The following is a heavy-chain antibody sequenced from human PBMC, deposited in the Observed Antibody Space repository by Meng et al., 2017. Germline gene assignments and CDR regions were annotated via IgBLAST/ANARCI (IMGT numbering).Heavy chain of an antibody. CDR1: GFTFSSDG. CDR3: ARVVYSSGWSFDY. D-gene: IGHD6-19*01. Sequence: VRVWESGGGVFQPGRSLRLSCAASGFTFSSDGMHWVRQAPGKGLEWVAVIWYDGSNKYYADSVKGRFTISRDNSKNTLYLQMNSLRAEDTAVYYCARVVYSSGWSFDYWGQGTLVTVSS. CDR2: IWYDGSNK. J-gene: IGHJ4*02. V-gene: IGHV3-33*01.